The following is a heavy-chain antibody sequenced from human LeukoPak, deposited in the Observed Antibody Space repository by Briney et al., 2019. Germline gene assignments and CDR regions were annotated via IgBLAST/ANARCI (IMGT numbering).Heavy chain of an antibody. CDR2: MNRNSGNT. V-gene: IGHV1-8*03. D-gene: IGHD1-26*01. CDR3: ARVFSSGSSDY. J-gene: IGHJ4*02. CDR1: GYTFTSYD. Sequence: GASVRVSCKASGYTFTSYDMNWVRQAPGKGLEWMGWMNRNSGNTVYAQKFQGRVTITSNPSISTAYMELPSLRSEDTAVYYCARVFSSGSSDYWGQGTLVTVSS.